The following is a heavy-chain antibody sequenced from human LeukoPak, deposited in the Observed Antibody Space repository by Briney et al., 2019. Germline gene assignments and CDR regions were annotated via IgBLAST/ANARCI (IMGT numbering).Heavy chain of an antibody. D-gene: IGHD6-13*01. CDR1: GGSISSGDYY. J-gene: IGHJ6*02. CDR2: IYHSGST. Sequence: SETLSLTCTVSGGSISSGDYYWSWIRQPPGKGLEWIGEIYHSGSTNYNPSLKSRVTISVDTSKNQFSLKLSSVTAADTAVYYCARGKYSSSWYPYYYYGMDVWGQGTTVTVSS. CDR3: ARGKYSSSWYPYYYYGMDV. V-gene: IGHV4-39*07.